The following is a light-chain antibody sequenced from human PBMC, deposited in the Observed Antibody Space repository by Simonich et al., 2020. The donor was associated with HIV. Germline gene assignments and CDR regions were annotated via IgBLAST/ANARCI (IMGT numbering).Light chain of an antibody. CDR3: QQRSNWPLFT. Sequence: EIVLTQSPGTLSLSPGERATLSCRASQSVSSSYLAWYQQKPGQAPRLLIYGASSRATGIPDRFSGSGSRTDFTLTISSLEPEDFAVYYCQQRSNWPLFTFGPGTKVDIK. CDR2: GAS. CDR1: QSVSSSY. V-gene: IGKV3D-20*02. J-gene: IGKJ3*01.